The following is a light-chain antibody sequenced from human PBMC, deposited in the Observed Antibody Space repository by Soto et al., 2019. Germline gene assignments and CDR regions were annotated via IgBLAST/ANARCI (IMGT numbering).Light chain of an antibody. J-gene: IGKJ1*01. CDR1: QSVSSE. CDR2: GAS. CDR3: QQYINWPRT. V-gene: IGKV3-15*01. Sequence: EIVVTQAPATLSVSPGERATLSCRASQSVSSELAWYQQKPGQAPRLLIYGASTRATGIPARFSGSGSGTEFTLTISSLQSEDFAIYYCQQYINWPRTFGQGTKVDIK.